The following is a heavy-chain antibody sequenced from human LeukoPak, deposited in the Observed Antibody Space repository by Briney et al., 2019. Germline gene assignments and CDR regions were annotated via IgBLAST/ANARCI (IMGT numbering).Heavy chain of an antibody. Sequence: SETLSLTCTVSGGSISSSSYYWGWIRQPPGKGLEWIGSFYYSGSTYYNPSLKSRVTISVDTSKNQFSLKLNSVTAADTAVYYCARGDSSDYYLYYWGQGTLVTVSS. V-gene: IGHV4-39*01. CDR1: GGSISSSSYY. D-gene: IGHD3-22*01. CDR3: ARGDSSDYYLYY. J-gene: IGHJ4*02. CDR2: FYYSGST.